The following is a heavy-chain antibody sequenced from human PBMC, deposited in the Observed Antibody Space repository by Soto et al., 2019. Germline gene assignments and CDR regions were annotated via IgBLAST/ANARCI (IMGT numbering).Heavy chain of an antibody. Sequence: QVQLQESGPGLVKPSETLSLTCSVYGGSISGYYWSWIRQPPGQGLEWIGYIYHSGSTNYTPSLKSRVTLSVDTSKNQFSLKLSSVTAADTAVYYCTKSAQINSSGGYRDWGQGTLVTVSS. D-gene: IGHD6-19*01. V-gene: IGHV4-59*01. CDR3: TKSAQINSSGGYRD. CDR2: IYHSGST. J-gene: IGHJ4*02. CDR1: GGSISGYY.